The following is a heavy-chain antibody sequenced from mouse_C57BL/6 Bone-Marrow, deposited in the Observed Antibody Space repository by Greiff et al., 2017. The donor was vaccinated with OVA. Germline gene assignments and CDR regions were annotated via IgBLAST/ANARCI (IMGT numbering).Heavy chain of an antibody. Sequence: EVQLQQSGPVLVKPGASVKMSCKASGYTFTDYYMNWVKQSHGKSLEWIGVINPYNGGTSYNQKFKGKATLTVDKSSSTAYMELNSLTSEDSAVYYCARKGIYYEYDFAYWGQGTLVTVSA. D-gene: IGHD2-4*01. CDR1: GYTFTDYY. J-gene: IGHJ3*01. CDR3: ARKGIYYEYDFAY. CDR2: INPYNGGT. V-gene: IGHV1-19*01.